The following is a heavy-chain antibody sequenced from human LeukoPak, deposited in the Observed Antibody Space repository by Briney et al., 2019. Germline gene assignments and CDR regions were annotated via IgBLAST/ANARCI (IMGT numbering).Heavy chain of an antibody. Sequence: GGSLRLSCAASGFSFSSYAMSWVRQAPGKGLEWVANIKQDGREKYYVDSVKGRFTISRDNAKNSLYLQMNSLRAEDTAVYYCARVEDYDILTGFDYWGQGTLVTVSS. CDR1: GFSFSSYA. CDR3: ARVEDYDILTGFDY. D-gene: IGHD3-9*01. V-gene: IGHV3-7*01. J-gene: IGHJ4*02. CDR2: IKQDGREK.